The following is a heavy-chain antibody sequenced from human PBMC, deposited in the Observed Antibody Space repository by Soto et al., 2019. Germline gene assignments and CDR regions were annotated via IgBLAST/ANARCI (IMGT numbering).Heavy chain of an antibody. V-gene: IGHV3-30-3*01. CDR2: MSYGGSNQ. D-gene: IGHD6-6*01. Sequence: QVQLVESGGGVVQPGRSLRLSCAASGFTFSTYAIHWVRQAPAKGLEWVGVMSYGGSNQYYADSVRGRFIISGDNSKNRLYLQMNSLRAEDTAVYYWARQGPSSSIDPWGQGTLVTVSS. J-gene: IGHJ5*02. CDR3: ARQGPSSSIDP. CDR1: GFTFSTYA.